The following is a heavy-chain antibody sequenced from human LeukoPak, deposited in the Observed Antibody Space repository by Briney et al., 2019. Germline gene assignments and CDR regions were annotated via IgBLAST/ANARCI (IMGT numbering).Heavy chain of an antibody. Sequence: SHTLSLTCAISGDSFSSNSTAWNWIRQSPARDFEWRGRAYYRSKWYNDYAVSVKSRITINPDTSKNQFSLQLNSVTPEDTAVYYCARAPAVSPNWFDPWGQGTLVTVSS. CDR2: AYYRSKWYN. D-gene: IGHD2-8*01. V-gene: IGHV6-1*01. J-gene: IGHJ5*02. CDR1: GDSFSSNSTA. CDR3: ARAPAVSPNWFDP.